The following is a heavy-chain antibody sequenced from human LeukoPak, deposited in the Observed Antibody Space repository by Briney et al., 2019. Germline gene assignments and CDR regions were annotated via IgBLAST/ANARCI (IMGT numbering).Heavy chain of an antibody. J-gene: IGHJ6*04. CDR3: ARGGSNKARMDV. CDR2: IKQDGSEK. Sequence: GGSLRLSCAASGFTFSYYRMSWVRQAPGKGLEWVANIKQDGSEKYCVDSVKGRFTISRDNAKNSLYLQMNSLRAEDTAVYYCARGGSNKARMDVWGKGTTVTVSS. D-gene: IGHD2/OR15-2a*01. V-gene: IGHV3-7*01. CDR1: GFTFSYYR.